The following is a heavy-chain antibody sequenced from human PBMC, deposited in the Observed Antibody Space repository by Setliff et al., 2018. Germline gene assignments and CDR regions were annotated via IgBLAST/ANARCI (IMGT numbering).Heavy chain of an antibody. V-gene: IGHV3-21*01. Sequence: GGSLRLSCAASGFTFSSYSMNWVRQAPGKGLEWVSSISSSSYIYYADSVKGRFTISRDNAKNSLYLQMNSLRAEDTAVYYCARDDLNPSLLWFGEFSGSYYYYYGMDVWGQGTTVTVSS. CDR2: ISSSSYI. D-gene: IGHD3-10*01. CDR1: GFTFSSYS. J-gene: IGHJ6*02. CDR3: ARDDLNPSLLWFGEFSGSYYYYYGMDV.